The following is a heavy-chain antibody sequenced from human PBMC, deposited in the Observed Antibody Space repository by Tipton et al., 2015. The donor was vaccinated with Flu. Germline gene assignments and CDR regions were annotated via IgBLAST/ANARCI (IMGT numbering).Heavy chain of an antibody. CDR1: GGSISSSSYY. D-gene: IGHD6-19*01. J-gene: IGHJ3*02. CDR3: ASSYSSGWYGSGTCDI. V-gene: IGHV4-39*07. Sequence: TLSLTCTVSGGSISSSSYYWGWIRQPPGKGLEWIGSIDYSGSTYYNPSLKSRGTISVDTSKNQFSLKLSSVTAADTAVYYCASSYSSGWYGSGTCDIWGQGTMVRVSS. CDR2: IDYSGST.